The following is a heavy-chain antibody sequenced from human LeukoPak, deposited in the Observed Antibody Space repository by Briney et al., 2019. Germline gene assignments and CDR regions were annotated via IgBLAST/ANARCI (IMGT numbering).Heavy chain of an antibody. CDR1: GYTFTSYD. CDR2: MNPNSGNT. V-gene: IGHV1-8*03. D-gene: IGHD1-14*01. Sequence: ASVKVSCKASGYTFTSYDTNWVRQATGQGLEWVGWMNPNSGNTGYAQKFQGRVTITRNTSISTAYMELSSLRSEDTAVYYCARARRNRYYYYYMDVWGKGTTVTVSS. CDR3: ARARRNRYYYYYMDV. J-gene: IGHJ6*03.